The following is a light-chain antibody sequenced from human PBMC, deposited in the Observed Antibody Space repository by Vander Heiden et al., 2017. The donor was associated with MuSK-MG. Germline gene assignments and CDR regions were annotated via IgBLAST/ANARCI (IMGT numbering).Light chain of an antibody. Sequence: QSALTQPASVSGSPGQSITISCTGTSDDVGGYEYVSWYRQHPGKAPKVIIYDVSNRPSGVSNRFSGSKSGNTASLTISGLQAEDEADYYCSSYTTSNTLVVFGGGTKLTVL. J-gene: IGLJ3*02. CDR1: SDDVGGYEY. CDR3: SSYTTSNTLVV. CDR2: DVS. V-gene: IGLV2-14*01.